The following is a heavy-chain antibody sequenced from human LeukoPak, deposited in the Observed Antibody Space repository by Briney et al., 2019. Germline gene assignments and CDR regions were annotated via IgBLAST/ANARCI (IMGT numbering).Heavy chain of an antibody. J-gene: IGHJ6*03. D-gene: IGHD3-10*01. CDR2: IYTSGST. Sequence: SETLSLTCTVSGGSITSGSYSWSWIRQPAGKGLEWIGRIYTSGSTNYNPSLKSRVTISVDTSKNQFSLKLSSVTAADTAVYYCARGNVFYYYYYMDVWGKGTTVTISS. CDR1: GGSITSGSYS. V-gene: IGHV4-61*02. CDR3: ARGNVFYYYYYMDV.